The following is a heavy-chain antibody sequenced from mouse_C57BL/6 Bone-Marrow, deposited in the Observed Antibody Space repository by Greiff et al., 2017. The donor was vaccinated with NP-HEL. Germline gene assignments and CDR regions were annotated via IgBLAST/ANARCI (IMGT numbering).Heavy chain of an antibody. D-gene: IGHD2-3*01. CDR3: TRDGHGFDY. CDR2: ISSGGDYI. CDR1: GFTFSSYA. J-gene: IGHJ2*01. V-gene: IGHV5-9-1*02. Sequence: DVMLVESGEGLVKPGGSLKLSCAASGFTFSSYAMSWVRQTPEKRLEWVAYISSGGDYIYYADTVKGRFTISRDNARNTLYLQRSSLKSEDTAMYYCTRDGHGFDYWGQGTTLTVSS.